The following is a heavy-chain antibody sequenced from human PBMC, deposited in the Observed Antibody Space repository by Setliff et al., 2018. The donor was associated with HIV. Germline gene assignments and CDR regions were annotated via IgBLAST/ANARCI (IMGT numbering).Heavy chain of an antibody. CDR1: GASISSYC. CDR2: IFASGET. J-gene: IGHJ5*02. D-gene: IGHD3-10*01. V-gene: IGHV4-4*09. Sequence: PSETLSLTCTVSGASISSYCWNWIRQPPGKGLEWIGFIFASGETKYNPSLQSRVTMSIDMSKNQFSLKLTSVTAADTAVYFCARRIDNSGTFPDKNWFDTWGQGSLVTVSS. CDR3: ARRIDNSGTFPDKNWFDT.